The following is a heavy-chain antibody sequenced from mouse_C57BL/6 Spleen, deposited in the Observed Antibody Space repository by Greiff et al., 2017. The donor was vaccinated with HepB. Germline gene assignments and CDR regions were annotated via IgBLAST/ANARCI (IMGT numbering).Heavy chain of an antibody. J-gene: IGHJ2*01. D-gene: IGHD2-3*01. CDR1: GYTFTSYW. CDR2: IDPSDSYT. CDR3: ARPYDGYYGEGY. Sequence: QVQLQQSGAELVRPGTSVKLSCKASGYTFTSYWMHWVKQRPGQGLEWIGVIDPSDSYTNYNQKFKGKATLTVDTSSSTAYMQLSSLTSEDSAVYYCARPYDGYYGEGYWGQGTTLTVSS. V-gene: IGHV1-59*01.